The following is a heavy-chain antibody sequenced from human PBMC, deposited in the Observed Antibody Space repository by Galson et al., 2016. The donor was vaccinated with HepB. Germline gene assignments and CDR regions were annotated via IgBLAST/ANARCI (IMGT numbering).Heavy chain of an antibody. V-gene: IGHV1-18*01. CDR3: ARDPRYGATHAFNI. CDR1: GGAFSSYA. Sequence: SVKVSCKASGGAFSSYAISWVRQAPGQGLEWMGWINNYKSHTNYARKLKGRLIITMDTSKNTAYMELSTLKSDDTAVYYCARDPRYGATHAFNIWGQGTMVTVSS. J-gene: IGHJ3*02. D-gene: IGHD1-26*01. CDR2: INNYKSHT.